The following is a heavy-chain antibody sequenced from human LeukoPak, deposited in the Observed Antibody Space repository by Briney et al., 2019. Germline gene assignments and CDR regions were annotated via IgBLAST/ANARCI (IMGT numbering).Heavy chain of an antibody. D-gene: IGHD6-6*01. J-gene: IGHJ4*02. Sequence: GGSLRLSCAASGFTFSDYFMTWIRQAPGKGLEWVSYISGSGSNKYYADSVKGRFTISRDNAKNSLYLQMNSLKTEDTAVYYCVRVDSSYYLRYWGQGTLVTVSS. V-gene: IGHV3-11*01. CDR3: VRVDSSYYLRY. CDR1: GFTFSDYF. CDR2: ISGSGSNK.